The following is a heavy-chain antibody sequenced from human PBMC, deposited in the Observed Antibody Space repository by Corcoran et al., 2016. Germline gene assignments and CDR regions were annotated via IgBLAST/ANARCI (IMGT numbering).Heavy chain of an antibody. J-gene: IGHJ6*02. CDR2: IIPIFGTA. V-gene: IGHV1-69*06. CDR1: GGTFSSDA. Sequence: QVQLVQSGAEVKKPGSSVKVSCKASGGTFSSDAISWVRQAPAQGLEWMGGIIPIFGTANYAQRFQGRVTITADKSTSTAYMELSSLRSEDTAVYYWARGVVPAAAILGGMDVWGQGTTVTVSS. D-gene: IGHD2-2*01. CDR3: ARGVVPAAAILGGMDV.